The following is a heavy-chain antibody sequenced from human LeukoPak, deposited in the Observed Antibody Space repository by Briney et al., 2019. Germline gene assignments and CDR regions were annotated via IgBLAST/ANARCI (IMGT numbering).Heavy chain of an antibody. CDR1: GGSFSGYY. Sequence: SETLSLTCAVYGGSFSGYYWSWIRQPPGKGLEWIGEINHSGSTNYNPSLKSRVTISVDTSKNQFSLKLSSVTAADTAVYYCARDRMLGPLVVITNNWFDPWGQGTLVTVSS. CDR3: ARDRMLGPLVVITNNWFDP. CDR2: INHSGST. D-gene: IGHD3-22*01. V-gene: IGHV4-34*01. J-gene: IGHJ5*02.